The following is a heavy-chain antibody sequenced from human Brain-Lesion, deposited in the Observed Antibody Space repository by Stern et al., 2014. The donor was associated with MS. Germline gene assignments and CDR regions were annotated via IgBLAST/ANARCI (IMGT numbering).Heavy chain of an antibody. D-gene: IGHD3-9*01. CDR2: IMGGGVGT. CDR3: AKGTYYDILTGISAYPDLDY. V-gene: IGHV3-23*04. J-gene: IGHJ4*02. Sequence: EVQLVESGGGLVQPGGSLRLSCAASGFTFNSYAMSWVRQAPGKGLEGVSRIMGGGVGTYYAHSVKGRFPISIDNSKNTLYLQMNSLRAEDTAVYYCAKGTYYDILTGISAYPDLDYWGQGTLITVSS. CDR1: GFTFNSYA.